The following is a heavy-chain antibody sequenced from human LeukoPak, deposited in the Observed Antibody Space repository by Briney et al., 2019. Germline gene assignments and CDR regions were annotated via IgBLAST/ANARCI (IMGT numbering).Heavy chain of an antibody. CDR3: ARDRYYYDSSGYSSLYYYYGMDV. CDR1: GGSISSYY. J-gene: IGHJ6*02. V-gene: IGHV4-59*01. D-gene: IGHD3-22*01. Sequence: PSETLSLTCTVSGGSISSYYWSWIRQPPGKGLEWIEYIHYSGSTNYNPSLKSRVTISVDTSKNQFSLKLSSVTAADTAVYYCARDRYYYDSSGYSSLYYYYGMDVWGQGTTVTVSS. CDR2: IHYSGST.